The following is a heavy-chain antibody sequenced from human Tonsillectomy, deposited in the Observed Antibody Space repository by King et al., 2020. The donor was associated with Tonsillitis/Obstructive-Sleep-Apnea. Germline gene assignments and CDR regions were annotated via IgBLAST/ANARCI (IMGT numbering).Heavy chain of an antibody. V-gene: IGHV1-3*01. CDR2: INAGPGNT. Sequence: QLVQSGAEVKKPGASVKVSCKASGYTFTNYAMHWVRQAPGHSLEWLGWINAGPGNTKYSQNFQGRVAITRDTSASTAYMELSSLRSEDTAIYYRARDRNYFDFWGQGTLVTVSS. J-gene: IGHJ4*02. CDR3: ARDRNYFDF. CDR1: GYTFTNYA.